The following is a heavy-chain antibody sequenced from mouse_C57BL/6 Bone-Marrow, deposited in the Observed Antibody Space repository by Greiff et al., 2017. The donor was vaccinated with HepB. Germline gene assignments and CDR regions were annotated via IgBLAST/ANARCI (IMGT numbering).Heavy chain of an antibody. J-gene: IGHJ4*01. D-gene: IGHD2-5*01. Sequence: EVHLVESGGGLVKPGGSLKLSCAASGFTFSDYGMHWVRQAPEKGLEWVAYISSGSSTIYYADTVKGRFTISRDNAKNTLFLQMTSLRSEDTAMYYCARRYSNYVDYYAMDYWGQGTSVTVSS. CDR2: ISSGSSTI. V-gene: IGHV5-17*01. CDR3: ARRYSNYVDYYAMDY. CDR1: GFTFSDYG.